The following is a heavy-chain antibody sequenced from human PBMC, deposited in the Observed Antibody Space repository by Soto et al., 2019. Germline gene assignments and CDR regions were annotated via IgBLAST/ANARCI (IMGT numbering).Heavy chain of an antibody. Sequence: QVHLVQSGAEVKKPGASVKVSCKGSGYTFTSYGITWVRQAPGQGLEWMGWISAHNGNTDYAQKLQGRFTLTRDTSTSTAYMELRGLRSDDTAVYYCARGRYGDYWGQGALVTVSS. J-gene: IGHJ4*02. V-gene: IGHV1-18*01. CDR2: ISAHNGNT. CDR3: ARGRYGDY. CDR1: GYTFTSYG. D-gene: IGHD1-1*01.